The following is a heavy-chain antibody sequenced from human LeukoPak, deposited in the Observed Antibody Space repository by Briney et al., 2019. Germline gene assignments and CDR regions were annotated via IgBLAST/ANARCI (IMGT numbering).Heavy chain of an antibody. J-gene: IGHJ4*02. D-gene: IGHD6-13*01. V-gene: IGHV3-7*01. CDR2: IKQDGSEK. CDR1: GFTFSSYW. Sequence: GGSLRLSCAASGFTFSSYWMSWVRQAPGKGLEWVANIKQDGSEKYYVDSVKGRFTISRDNAKNSLYLQMNSLRAEDTAVYYCARDRLASSSSWYGDGYFDYWGQGTLVTVSS. CDR3: ARDRLASSSSWYGDGYFDY.